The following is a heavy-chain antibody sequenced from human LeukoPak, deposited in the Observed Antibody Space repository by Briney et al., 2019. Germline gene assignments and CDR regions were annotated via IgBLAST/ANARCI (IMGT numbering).Heavy chain of an antibody. V-gene: IGHV3-69-1*01. J-gene: IGHJ5*02. Sequence: PGGSLRLSCEASGFSFNIFNMNWVRQAPGKGLEWVSSISIDFSTYYTDSLRGRFTISRDNAKNSLYLQMNSLRTDDTAVYYCGKEQSGSYVHAFDPWGQGTVVTVSS. CDR1: GFSFNIFN. CDR3: GKEQSGSYVHAFDP. CDR2: ISIDFST. D-gene: IGHD3-3*01.